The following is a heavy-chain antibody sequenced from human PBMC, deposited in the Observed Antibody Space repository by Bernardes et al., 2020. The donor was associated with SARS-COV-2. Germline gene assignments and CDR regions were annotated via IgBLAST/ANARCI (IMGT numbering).Heavy chain of an antibody. J-gene: IGHJ5*02. CDR2: ISSSGSTI. Sequence: GGSLRLSCAASGFTFSSYEMNWVRQAPGKGLEWVSYISSSGSTIYYADSVKGRFTISRDNAKNSLYLQMNSLRAEDTAVYYCARTFPPITMVQGVSWGWFDPWGQGTLVTVSS. CDR1: GFTFSSYE. CDR3: ARTFPPITMVQGVSWGWFDP. V-gene: IGHV3-48*03. D-gene: IGHD3-10*01.